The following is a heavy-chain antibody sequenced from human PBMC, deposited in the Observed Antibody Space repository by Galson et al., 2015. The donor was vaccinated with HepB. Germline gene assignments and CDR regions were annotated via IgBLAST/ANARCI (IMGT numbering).Heavy chain of an antibody. V-gene: IGHV1-18*01. Sequence: SCKASGYTFTNYGISWVRQAPGQGLEWMAWISGYNGNTNYAQKFQGRVTMTTVTSTSTAYMELMSLTSDDTAVYYCATARYSTSPPDNWGQGTLVTVSS. D-gene: IGHD1-26*01. J-gene: IGHJ4*02. CDR3: ATARYSTSPPDN. CDR2: ISGYNGNT. CDR1: GYTFTNYG.